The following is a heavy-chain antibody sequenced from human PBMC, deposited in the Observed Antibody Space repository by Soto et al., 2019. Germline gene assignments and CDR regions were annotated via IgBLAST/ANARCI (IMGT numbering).Heavy chain of an antibody. CDR1: GYTLTELS. V-gene: IGHV1-24*01. Sequence: ASVKVSCKVSGYTLTELSMHWVRQAPGKELEWMGGFDPEDGETIYAQKFQGRVTMTEDTSTDTAYMELSSLRSEVTAVYYCATGSSSWYYFDYWGQGTLVTVSS. CDR3: ATGSSSWYYFDY. J-gene: IGHJ4*02. D-gene: IGHD6-13*01. CDR2: FDPEDGET.